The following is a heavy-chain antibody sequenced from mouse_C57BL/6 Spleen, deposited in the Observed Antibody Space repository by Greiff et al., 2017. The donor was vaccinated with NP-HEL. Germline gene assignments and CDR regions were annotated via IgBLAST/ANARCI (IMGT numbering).Heavy chain of an antibody. CDR2: IFPGSGST. Sequence: VKLMESGPELVKPGASVKISCKASGYTFTDYYINWVKQRPGQGLEWIGWIFPGSGSTYYNEKFKGKATLTLDKSSSTAYMLLSSLTSEDSAVYFCARRGLGQQGAMDYWGQGTSVTVSS. D-gene: IGHD3-3*01. CDR3: ARRGLGQQGAMDY. V-gene: IGHV1-75*01. J-gene: IGHJ4*01. CDR1: GYTFTDYY.